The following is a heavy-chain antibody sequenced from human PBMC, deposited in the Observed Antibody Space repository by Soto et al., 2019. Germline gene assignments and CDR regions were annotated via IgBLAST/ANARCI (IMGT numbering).Heavy chain of an antibody. CDR2: IWYDGSNK. CDR1: GFTFSSYG. Sequence: QVQLVESGGGVVQPGRSLRLSCAASGFTFSSYGMHWVRQAPGKGLEWVAVIWYDGSNKYYADSVKGRFTISRDNSKNTLYLQMNSLRAEDTAVYYCAREMGGHEPALDYWGQGTLVTVSS. J-gene: IGHJ4*02. D-gene: IGHD3-16*01. V-gene: IGHV3-33*01. CDR3: AREMGGHEPALDY.